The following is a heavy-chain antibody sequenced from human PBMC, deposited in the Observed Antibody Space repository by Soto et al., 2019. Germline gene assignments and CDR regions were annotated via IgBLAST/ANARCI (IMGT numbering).Heavy chain of an antibody. CDR2: IGNYGGDI. CDR3: GKRYLGSCPFDY. V-gene: IGHV3-23*01. Sequence: GGSLRLSCAASAFTFSNYAMAWVRQAPGKGLEWVPSIGNYGGDISYADSVKGRFTISTDNSKNTFYLQIDSLRAEDAVVYYCGKRYLGSCPFDYWGQGTLVTVSS. J-gene: IGHJ4*02. CDR1: AFTFSNYA. D-gene: IGHD1-26*01.